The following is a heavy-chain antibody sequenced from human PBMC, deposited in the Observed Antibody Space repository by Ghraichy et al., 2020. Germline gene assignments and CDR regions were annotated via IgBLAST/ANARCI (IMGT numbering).Heavy chain of an antibody. V-gene: IGHV3-23*01. CDR2: ISGSGGST. CDR3: AKDREPERWLQLPSPLDY. D-gene: IGHD5-24*01. Sequence: GGSLRLSCAASGFTFSSYAMSWVRQAPGKGLEWVSAISGSGGSTYYADSVKGRFTVSRDNSKNTLYLQMNSLRVEDTAVYYCAKDREPERWLQLPSPLDYWGQGTLVTVSS. CDR1: GFTFSSYA. J-gene: IGHJ4*02.